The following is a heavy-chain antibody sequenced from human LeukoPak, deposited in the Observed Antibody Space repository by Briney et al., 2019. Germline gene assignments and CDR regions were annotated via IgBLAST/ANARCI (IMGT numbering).Heavy chain of an antibody. J-gene: IGHJ4*02. V-gene: IGHV4-59*11. CDR3: GTFDY. CDR2: IYYSGST. CDR1: GGSISSHY. Sequence: SETLSLTCTVSGGSISSHYWSWIRQPPGKGLEWIGYIYYSGSTNYNTSLKRRVTISVDTSKSRYSLKLSSWTAADTAVCYCGTFDYWGQGTLVTVSS.